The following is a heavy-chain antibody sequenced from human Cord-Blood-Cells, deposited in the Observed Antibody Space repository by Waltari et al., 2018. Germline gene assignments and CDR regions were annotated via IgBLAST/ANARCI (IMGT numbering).Heavy chain of an antibody. CDR2: IYHSGST. Sequence: QVQLQESGPGLVKPSETLSLTCAVSGYSIRSGYYWGWIRQPPGTGLEWLGSIYHSGSTYYNPSLKSRVTISVDTSKNQFSLKLSSVTAADTAVYYWARDPALDPGRYSSSWYSNAFDIWGQGTMVTVSS. D-gene: IGHD6-13*01. CDR3: ARDPALDPGRYSSSWYSNAFDI. V-gene: IGHV4-38-2*02. J-gene: IGHJ3*02. CDR1: GYSIRSGYY.